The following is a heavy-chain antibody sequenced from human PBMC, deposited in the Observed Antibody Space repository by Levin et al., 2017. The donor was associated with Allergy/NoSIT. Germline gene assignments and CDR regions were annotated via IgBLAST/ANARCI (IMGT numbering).Heavy chain of an antibody. CDR1: EFTVSSDY. CDR2: IYSGGST. Sequence: GESLKISCAASEFTVSSDYMSWVRQAPGKGLEWVSVIYSGGSTYYADSVKGRFTISRDNSKNTLYLQMNSLRPEDTAVYFCARDRGIAAAGAYWYFDLWGRGTLVTVSS. D-gene: IGHD6-13*01. CDR3: ARDRGIAAAGAYWYFDL. J-gene: IGHJ2*01. V-gene: IGHV3-66*02.